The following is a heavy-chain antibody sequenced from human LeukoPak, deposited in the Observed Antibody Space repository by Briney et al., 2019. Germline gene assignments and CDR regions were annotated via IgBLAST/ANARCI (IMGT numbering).Heavy chain of an antibody. CDR2: MNPNSGNT. V-gene: IGHV1-8*01. J-gene: IGHJ5*02. D-gene: IGHD3-9*01. Sequence: ASVKVSCKASGYTFPSYDIHWVRQATGQGLEWMGWMNPNSGNTGYAQKFQGRVTMTRNTSISTAYMDLSSLRSEDTAVYYCARGEDDIDPWGQGTLVTVSS. CDR3: ARGEDDIDP. CDR1: GYTFPSYD.